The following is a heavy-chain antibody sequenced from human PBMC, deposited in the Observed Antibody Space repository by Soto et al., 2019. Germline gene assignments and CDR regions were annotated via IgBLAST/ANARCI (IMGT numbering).Heavy chain of an antibody. J-gene: IGHJ6*02. Sequence: GGSLRLSCAASGFTFSSYAMSWFRQAPGKGLEWVSAISGSGGSTYYADSVKGRFTISRDNSKNTLYLQMNSLRAEDTAVYYCAKDLAAGIYYYYGMDVWGQGTTVTVSS. CDR1: GFTFSSYA. CDR2: ISGSGGST. CDR3: AKDLAAGIYYYYGMDV. V-gene: IGHV3-23*01. D-gene: IGHD6-13*01.